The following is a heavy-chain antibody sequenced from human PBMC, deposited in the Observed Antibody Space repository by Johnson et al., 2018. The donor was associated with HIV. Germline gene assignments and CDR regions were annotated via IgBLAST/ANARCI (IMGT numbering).Heavy chain of an antibody. CDR2: INWNGGST. D-gene: IGHD3-22*01. CDR1: GFTFDDYG. CDR3: ARPYYDTNDHYLYAFDI. V-gene: IGHV3-20*04. J-gene: IGHJ3*02. Sequence: VQLVESGGGVVRPGGSLRLSCAASGFTFDDYGMSWVRQAPGKGLEWVSGINWNGGSTGYADSVKGRFTISRDNAKNSLYLQMNSLRAEDTALYYCARPYYDTNDHYLYAFDIWGQGTMVTVSS.